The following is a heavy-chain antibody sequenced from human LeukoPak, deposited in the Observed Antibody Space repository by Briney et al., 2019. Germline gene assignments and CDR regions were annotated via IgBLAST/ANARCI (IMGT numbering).Heavy chain of an antibody. D-gene: IGHD1-7*01. CDR3: ASLGTSYYYYGMDV. Sequence: GASVKVSCKASGYTFTSYGISWVRQAPGQGLEWMGWISAYNGNTNYAQKLQGRVTMTTDTSASTAYMELRSLRSDDTAVYYCASLGTSYYYYGMDVWGQGTTVTVSS. CDR1: GYTFTSYG. J-gene: IGHJ6*02. CDR2: ISAYNGNT. V-gene: IGHV1-18*01.